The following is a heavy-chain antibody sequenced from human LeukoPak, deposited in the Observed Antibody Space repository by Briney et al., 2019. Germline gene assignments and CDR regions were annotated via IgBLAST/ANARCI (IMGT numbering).Heavy chain of an antibody. Sequence: ASVTVSYKASGYTFTLYYMHWVRQAPGQGLEWMGWINHNSGGTNYAQKFQGRVTMTRGTSISTAYMELSRLRSDDTAVYYCARDRRDYYYGMDVWGQGTTVTVSS. CDR1: GYTFTLYY. CDR2: INHNSGGT. J-gene: IGHJ6*02. CDR3: ARDRRDYYYGMDV. V-gene: IGHV1-2*02.